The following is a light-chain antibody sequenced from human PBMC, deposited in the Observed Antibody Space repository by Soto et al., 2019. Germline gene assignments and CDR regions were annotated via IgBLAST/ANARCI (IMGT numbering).Light chain of an antibody. CDR2: DAS. J-gene: IGKJ1*01. V-gene: IGKV1-5*01. Sequence: EIQMTQSPSTLSASVGDRATITCRASQIISRWLAWYQQKPGKSPKLLIYDASTLESGVPSRFSGRGSGTEFTLTISSLQPDDFATYYCQQYNSYWTFGQGTQVEIK. CDR3: QQYNSYWT. CDR1: QIISRW.